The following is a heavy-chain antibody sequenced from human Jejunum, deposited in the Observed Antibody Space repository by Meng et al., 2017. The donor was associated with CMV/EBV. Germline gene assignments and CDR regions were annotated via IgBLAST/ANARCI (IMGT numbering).Heavy chain of an antibody. V-gene: IGHV1-46*01. CDR2: LTPGGRSP. J-gene: IGHJ4*02. CDR1: FTTYS. D-gene: IGHD6-19*01. CDR3: ARRNRSPEGKALAGFDY. Sequence: FTTYSMHWVPRTPGQVLEFMGLLTPGGRSPHYAQEFQGRVTMMRASSTRTVYMALSSLSSEDTAVYYCARRNRSPEGKALAGFDYWGQGTLVTVSS.